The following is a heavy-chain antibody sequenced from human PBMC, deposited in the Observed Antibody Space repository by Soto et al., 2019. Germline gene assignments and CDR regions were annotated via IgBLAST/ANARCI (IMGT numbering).Heavy chain of an antibody. CDR2: ICYSGST. V-gene: IGHV4-30-4*01. CDR1: GGSISSGDYY. J-gene: IGHJ5*02. Sequence: SETLSLTCTVSGGSISSGDYYWSWIRQPPGKGLEWIGYICYSGSTYYNPSLKSRVTISVDTSKNQFSLKLSSVTAADTAVYYCARDFGHLHQANWFDPWGQGTLVTVSS. CDR3: ARDFGHLHQANWFDP. D-gene: IGHD3-10*01.